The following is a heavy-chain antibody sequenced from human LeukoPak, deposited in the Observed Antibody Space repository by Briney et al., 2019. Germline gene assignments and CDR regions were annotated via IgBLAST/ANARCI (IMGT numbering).Heavy chain of an antibody. CDR2: ISKDGSST. Sequence: GALRLSCAASASTFSSNWMHWVRQAPGKGLVWVSRISKDGSSTSYADSAKGRFTISRDNAKNTLYLQMSSLTAEDTAAYYCAPSMAGFNWFDPWGQGTLVTVSS. V-gene: IGHV3-74*01. J-gene: IGHJ5*02. CDR3: APSMAGFNWFDP. CDR1: ASTFSSNW. D-gene: IGHD6-19*01.